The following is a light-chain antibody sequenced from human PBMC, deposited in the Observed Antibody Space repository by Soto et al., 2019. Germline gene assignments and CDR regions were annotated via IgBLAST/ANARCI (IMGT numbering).Light chain of an antibody. Sequence: QSALTQPASVSGSPGQSITISCTGTSGDVGAYNYVSWYQQHPGKAPKLMIFEVSNRPSGISNRFSGSKSGNTASLTISGLQAEDEADYYCSSYTGSSTLVFGGGTKLTVL. CDR2: EVS. J-gene: IGLJ3*02. V-gene: IGLV2-14*01. CDR1: SGDVGAYNY. CDR3: SSYTGSSTLV.